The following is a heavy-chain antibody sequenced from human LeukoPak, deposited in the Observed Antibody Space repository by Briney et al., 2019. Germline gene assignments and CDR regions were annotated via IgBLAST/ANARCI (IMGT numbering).Heavy chain of an antibody. Sequence: PGGSLRLSCAASGFTFSSYWMSWVRQAPGKGLEWVANIKQDGSEKYYADSVKGRFTISRDNAKNSLYLQMNSLRAEDTAVYYCARDKYDFWSGYPYGMDVWGQGTTVTVSS. CDR1: GFTFSSYW. V-gene: IGHV3-7*01. J-gene: IGHJ6*02. D-gene: IGHD3-3*01. CDR3: ARDKYDFWSGYPYGMDV. CDR2: IKQDGSEK.